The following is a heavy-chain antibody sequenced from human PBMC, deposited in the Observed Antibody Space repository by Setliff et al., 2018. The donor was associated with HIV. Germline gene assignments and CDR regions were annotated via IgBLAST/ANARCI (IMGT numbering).Heavy chain of an antibody. CDR2: IRNKKNGGTT. V-gene: IGHV3-15*01. CDR3: TTDLGSGRFSWNNN. D-gene: IGHD1-26*01. Sequence: AAGFTFSNAWMTWVRQAPGKGLEWVARIRNKKNGGTTYYAAPVEGRFTISRDDSKNTLSLQMNSLKTEDTAIYYCTTDLGSGRFSWNNNWGQGTLVTVSS. J-gene: IGHJ4*02. CDR1: GFTFSNAW.